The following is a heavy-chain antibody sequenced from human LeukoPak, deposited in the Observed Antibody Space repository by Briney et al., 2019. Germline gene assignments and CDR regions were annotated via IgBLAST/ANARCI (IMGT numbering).Heavy chain of an antibody. CDR2: IYYSGST. J-gene: IGHJ3*02. V-gene: IGHV4-59*01. CDR1: GGSISSYY. CDR3: ARDSGRFDVFDI. Sequence: SETLSLTCTVSGGSISSYYWSWIRQPPGKGLEWIGHIYYSGSTNYNPSLRSRVTISVDTSKNQFSLKLNSVTAADTAVYYCARDSGRFDVFDIWGQGTMVTVSS. D-gene: IGHD3-10*01.